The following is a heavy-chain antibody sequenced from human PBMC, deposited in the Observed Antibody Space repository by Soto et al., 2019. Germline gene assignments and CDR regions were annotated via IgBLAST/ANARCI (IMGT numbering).Heavy chain of an antibody. D-gene: IGHD4-17*01. J-gene: IGHJ4*02. CDR3: ARDNTVTTSLDY. CDR2: ISYDGNNK. CDR1: AFTFSSYG. Sequence: GGSLRLSCAASAFTFSSYGMHWVRQAPGKGLEWVAVISYDGNNKYYADSVKGRFTISRDNSKNTLYLQMNSLRAEDTAVYYCARDNTVTTSLDYWGQGTLVTVSS. V-gene: IGHV3-30*03.